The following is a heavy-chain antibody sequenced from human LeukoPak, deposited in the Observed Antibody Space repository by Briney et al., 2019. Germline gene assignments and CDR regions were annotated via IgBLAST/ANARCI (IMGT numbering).Heavy chain of an antibody. CDR2: ISYDGSNK. D-gene: IGHD6-6*01. Sequence: SGRSLRLSCAASGFTFSSYGMHWVRQAPGKGLEWVAVISYDGSNKYYADSVKGRFTISRDNSKNTLYLQMNSLRAEDTAVYYCAKDLTSSSSGIFDYWGQGTLVTVSS. CDR3: AKDLTSSSSGIFDY. J-gene: IGHJ4*02. V-gene: IGHV3-30*18. CDR1: GFTFSSYG.